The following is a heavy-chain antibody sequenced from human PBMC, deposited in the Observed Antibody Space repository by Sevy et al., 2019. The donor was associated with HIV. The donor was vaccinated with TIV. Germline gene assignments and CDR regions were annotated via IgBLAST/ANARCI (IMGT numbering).Heavy chain of an antibody. J-gene: IGHJ4*02. CDR1: GYTLTELS. CDR2: FDPEDGET. V-gene: IGHV1-24*01. Sequence: ASVKVSCKVSGYTLTELSMHWVRQAPGKGLEWMGGFDPEDGETIYAQKFQGRVTMTEDTSTDTAYMELRSLRSEDTAVYYCATDPVEMATTPGYFDYWGQGTLVTVSS. D-gene: IGHD1-1*01. CDR3: ATDPVEMATTPGYFDY.